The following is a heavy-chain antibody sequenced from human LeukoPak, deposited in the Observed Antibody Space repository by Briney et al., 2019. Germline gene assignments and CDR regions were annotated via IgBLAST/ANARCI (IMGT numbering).Heavy chain of an antibody. D-gene: IGHD2-2*02. CDR3: AKSPGIVVVPAARPFDY. CDR2: ISGSGGST. CDR1: GFTFSSYA. V-gene: IGHV3-23*01. J-gene: IGHJ4*02. Sequence: GGSLRLSRAASGFTFSSYAMSWVRQAPGKGLEWVSAISGSGGSTYYADSVKGRFTISRDNSKNTLYLQMNSLRAEDTAVYYCAKSPGIVVVPAARPFDYWGQGTLVTVSS.